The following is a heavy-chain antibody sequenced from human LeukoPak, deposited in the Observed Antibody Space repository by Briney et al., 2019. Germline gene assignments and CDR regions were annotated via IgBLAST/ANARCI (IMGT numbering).Heavy chain of an antibody. CDR2: ISWNSGSI. D-gene: IGHD2-2*02. Sequence: GGSLRLSCAASGFTFDDYAMHWVRRAPGKGLEWVSGISWNSGSIGYADSVKGRFTSSRDNAKNSLYLQMNSLRAEDTALYYCAKDRLGYCSSTSCYTVFDYWGQGTLVTVSS. V-gene: IGHV3-9*01. CDR1: GFTFDDYA. CDR3: AKDRLGYCSSTSCYTVFDY. J-gene: IGHJ4*02.